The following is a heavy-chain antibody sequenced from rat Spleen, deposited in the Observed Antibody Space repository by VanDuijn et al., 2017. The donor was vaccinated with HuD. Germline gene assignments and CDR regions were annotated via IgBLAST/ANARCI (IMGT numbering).Heavy chain of an antibody. CDR3: AGSGTAH. CDR2: ISPSGRGI. V-gene: IGHV5-19*01. J-gene: IGHJ2*01. D-gene: IGHD1-1*01. CDR1: GFTFSDFN. Sequence: EVQLVESGGGLVQPGGSMRLSCAVSGFTFSDFNMHWIRQAPTKGLEWIASISPSGRGIYYRDSVKGRFTISRDNAYSTLYLQMDRLRSEDTATYYCAGSGTAHWGQGVMVTVSS.